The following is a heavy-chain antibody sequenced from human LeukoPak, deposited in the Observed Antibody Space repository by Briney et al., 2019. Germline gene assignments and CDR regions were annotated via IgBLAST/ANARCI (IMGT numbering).Heavy chain of an antibody. CDR1: GFTFSSYA. CDR2: ISGSGGST. V-gene: IGHV3-23*01. CDR3: AKDVHALSSADAFDI. J-gene: IGHJ3*02. D-gene: IGHD1-1*01. Sequence: PGGSLRLSCAAYGFTFSSYAMSWVRQAPGRGLEWVSAISGSGGSTYYADSVKGRFTISRDNSKNTLYLQMNSLRAEDTAVYYCAKDVHALSSADAFDIWGQGTMVTVSS.